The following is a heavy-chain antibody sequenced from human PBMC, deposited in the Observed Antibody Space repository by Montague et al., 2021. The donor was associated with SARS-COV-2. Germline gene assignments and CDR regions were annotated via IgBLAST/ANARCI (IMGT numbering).Heavy chain of an antibody. CDR2: INHSGST. Sequence: SETLSLTCAVYGGSFSGYYWSWIRQPPGKGLEWIGEINHSGSTNYNPSLKSRVTISVDTSKNQFSLKLSSVTAADTAVYYCARARQDVVVPALGIGGYYYYYYMDVWGKGTTVTVSS. CDR3: ARARQDVVVPALGIGGYYYYYYMDV. D-gene: IGHD2-2*01. V-gene: IGHV4-34*01. CDR1: GGSFSGYY. J-gene: IGHJ6*03.